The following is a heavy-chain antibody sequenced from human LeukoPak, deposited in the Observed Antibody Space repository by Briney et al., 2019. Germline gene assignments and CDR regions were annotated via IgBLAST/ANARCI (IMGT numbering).Heavy chain of an antibody. CDR3: ARDPEHGDYYYYYYMDV. J-gene: IGHJ6*03. CDR2: ISSSSSYI. CDR1: GFTCSTYS. Sequence: GGYLRLSCAASGFTCSTYSMNWVRQAPGKGLEWVSSISSSSSYIYYADSVKGRFTISRDNAKNSLYLQMSSLRAEDTAVYYCARDPEHGDYYYYYYMDVWGKGTTVTVSS. V-gene: IGHV3-21*06. D-gene: IGHD4-17*01.